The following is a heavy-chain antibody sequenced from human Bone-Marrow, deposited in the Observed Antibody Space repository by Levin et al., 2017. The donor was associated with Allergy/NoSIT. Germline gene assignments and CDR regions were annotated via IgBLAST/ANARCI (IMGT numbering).Heavy chain of an antibody. Sequence: GGSLRLSCAASGFTFSSYAMHWVRQAPGKGLEWVAVISYDGSNKYYADSVKGRFTISRDNSKNTLYLQMNSLRAEDTAVYYCASGYGYGNADYWGQGTLVTVSS. J-gene: IGHJ4*02. CDR2: ISYDGSNK. D-gene: IGHD5-18*01. CDR1: GFTFSSYA. CDR3: ASGYGYGNADY. V-gene: IGHV3-30-3*01.